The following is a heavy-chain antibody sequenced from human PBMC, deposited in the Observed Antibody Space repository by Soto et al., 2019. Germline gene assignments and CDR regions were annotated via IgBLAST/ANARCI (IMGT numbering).Heavy chain of an antibody. Sequence: PSETLSLTCTVSGGSISSGGYYWSWIRQPPGKGLEWIGYIYYSGSTNYNPSLKSRVTISVDTSKNQFSLKLSSVTAADTAVYYCARDFLRYSSSSRWFDPWGQGTLVTVSS. J-gene: IGHJ5*02. D-gene: IGHD6-6*01. CDR2: IYYSGST. V-gene: IGHV4-61*08. CDR3: ARDFLRYSSSSRWFDP. CDR1: GGSISSGGYY.